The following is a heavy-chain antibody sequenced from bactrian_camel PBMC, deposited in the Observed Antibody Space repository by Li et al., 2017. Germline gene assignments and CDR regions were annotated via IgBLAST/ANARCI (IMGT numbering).Heavy chain of an antibody. CDR2: IWPGGRGMLSGGRTM. V-gene: IGHV3S54*01. CDR1: GGTFTDH. J-gene: IGHJ4*01. D-gene: IGHD8*01. CDR3: ALDVLERGCSLTTVFHR. Sequence: HVQLVESGGGSVQAGGSLRLSCAASGGTFTDHMAWFRQAPGKEREGVAVIWPGGRGMLSGGRTMLFADSVKGRFTVSHDVAKRTLSLQMSNIEADDTATYYCALDVLERGCSLTTVFHRWGQGTQVTVS.